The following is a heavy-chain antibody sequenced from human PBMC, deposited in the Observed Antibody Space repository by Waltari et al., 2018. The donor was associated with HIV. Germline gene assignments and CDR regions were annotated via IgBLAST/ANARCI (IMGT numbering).Heavy chain of an antibody. D-gene: IGHD6-13*01. CDR1: GFIFSSYG. J-gene: IGHJ6*02. V-gene: IGHV3-33*01. Sequence: QVQLVESGGGVVQPGRSLRLSCATSGFIFSSYGMHWVRQAPGKGVGWVEVIWYDGNNKYYVDAVKGRLTISRDNSKSTLYLQMNSLRAEETAVYYCARDQAAAEYNYSGMDVWGQGTTVTVSS. CDR3: ARDQAAAEYNYSGMDV. CDR2: IWYDGNNK.